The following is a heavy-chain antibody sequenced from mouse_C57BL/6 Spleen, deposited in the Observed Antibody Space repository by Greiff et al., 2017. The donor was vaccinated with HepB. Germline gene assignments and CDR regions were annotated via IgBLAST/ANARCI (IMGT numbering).Heavy chain of an antibody. Sequence: QVQLKQPGAELVKPGASVKLSCKASGYTFTSYWMHWVKQRPGQGLEWIGMIHPNSGSTNYNEKFKSKATLTVDKSSSTAYMQLSSLTSEDSAVYYCAREPTGTGLLDYWGQGTTLTVSS. J-gene: IGHJ2*01. CDR1: GYTFTSYW. D-gene: IGHD4-1*02. V-gene: IGHV1-64*01. CDR3: AREPTGTGLLDY. CDR2: IHPNSGST.